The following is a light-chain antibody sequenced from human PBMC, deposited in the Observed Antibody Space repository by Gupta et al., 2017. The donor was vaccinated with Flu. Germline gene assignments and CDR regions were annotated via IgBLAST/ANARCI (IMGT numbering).Light chain of an antibody. V-gene: IGKV1-16*01. CDR3: QQVESYPRT. J-gene: IGKJ2*01. Sequence: PFSLSASVGDRVTITRRASQELGSSLAWFQQKPGTAPKSLIYAASSVQSGIPSRFSGSGSGTDFTLTINSLQPEDFATYYCQQVESYPRTFGQGTKVEIK. CDR2: AAS. CDR1: QELGSS.